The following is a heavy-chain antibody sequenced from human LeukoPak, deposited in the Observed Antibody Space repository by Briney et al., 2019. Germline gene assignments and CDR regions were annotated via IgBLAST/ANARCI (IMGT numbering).Heavy chain of an antibody. CDR2: IYYSGST. V-gene: IGHV4-39*06. D-gene: IGHD1-26*01. Sequence: SETLSLTCTVSGGSISSSNYYWGWIRQPPGKGLEWVGNIYYSGSTYYNPSLESRVTISVDTSMTQFPLRLTSVTAADTAVYFCARDIGIYPHVAFDIWGQGTMVTVSS. CDR3: ARDIGIYPHVAFDI. J-gene: IGHJ3*02. CDR1: GGSISSSNYY.